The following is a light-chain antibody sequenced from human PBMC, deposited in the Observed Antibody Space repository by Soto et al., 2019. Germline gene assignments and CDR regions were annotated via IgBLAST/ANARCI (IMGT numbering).Light chain of an antibody. V-gene: IGKV3-15*01. J-gene: IGKJ5*01. CDR2: GAS. CDR1: QSVSSN. Sequence: EILMTEAPATLSVSPGDRATLSCRASQSVSSNLAWYQQKPGQAPRLLIYGASTRATGIPARFSGSGSGTEFTLTISSLQSEDFAVYYCQQYNNWPPITFGQGTRLEI. CDR3: QQYNNWPPIT.